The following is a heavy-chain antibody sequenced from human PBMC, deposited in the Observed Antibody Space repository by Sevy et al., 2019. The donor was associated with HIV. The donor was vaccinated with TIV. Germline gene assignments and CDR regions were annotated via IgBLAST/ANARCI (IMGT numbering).Heavy chain of an antibody. CDR3: VREDYSRVFDY. CDR1: GFTFDDYA. V-gene: IGHV3-9*01. Sequence: GGSLRLSCTASGFTFDDYAIHWVRQGPGKGPEWVSSISWNGGNQDYADSVKGRFTISRDNAKNSLYLQLNSLRPEDTAFYYGVREDYSRVFDYWGQGTLVTVSS. CDR2: ISWNGGNQ. J-gene: IGHJ4*02. D-gene: IGHD4-4*01.